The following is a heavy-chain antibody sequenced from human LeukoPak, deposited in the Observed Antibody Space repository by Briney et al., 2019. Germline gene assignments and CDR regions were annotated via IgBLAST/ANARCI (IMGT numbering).Heavy chain of an antibody. V-gene: IGHV4-61*08. CDR1: GGSIRSSDYY. Sequence: SEILSLTCTVSGGSIRSSDYYWGWIRQPPGKGLEWIGYIYYSGSTNYNPSLKSRVTISVDTSKNQFSLRLSSVTAADTAVYYCARDSTSGYNDYWGQGTLVTVSS. CDR3: ARDSTSGYNDY. J-gene: IGHJ4*02. D-gene: IGHD3-22*01. CDR2: IYYSGST.